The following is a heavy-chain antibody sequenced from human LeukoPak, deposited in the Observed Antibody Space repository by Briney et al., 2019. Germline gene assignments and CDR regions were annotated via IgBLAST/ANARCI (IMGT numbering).Heavy chain of an antibody. D-gene: IGHD2-15*01. CDR2: ISYDGSNK. V-gene: IGHV3-30-3*01. CDR3: ARDETCSGGSCHNYFDY. CDR1: GFTFSSYA. Sequence: PGRSLRLSCAASGFTFSSYAMHWVRQAPGKGLEWVAVISYDGSNKYYADSVKGRFTISRDNSKNTLYLQMNSLRAEDTAVYYCARDETCSGGSCHNYFDYWGQGTLVTVSS. J-gene: IGHJ4*02.